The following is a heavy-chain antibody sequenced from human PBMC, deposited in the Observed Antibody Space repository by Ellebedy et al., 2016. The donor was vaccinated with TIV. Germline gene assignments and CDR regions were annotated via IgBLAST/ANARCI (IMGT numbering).Heavy chain of an antibody. Sequence: GGSLRLXCTGSGFIFTDFAMNWVRQAPGKGLEWVSSISTTGSYIYYADSVKGRFTISRDNAENSLYLQMNSLRAEDTAVYYCARDRIAAAGTVYYFGMDVWGQGTTVTVSS. V-gene: IGHV3-21*01. CDR1: GFIFTDFA. J-gene: IGHJ6*02. CDR3: ARDRIAAAGTVYYFGMDV. CDR2: ISTTGSYI. D-gene: IGHD6-13*01.